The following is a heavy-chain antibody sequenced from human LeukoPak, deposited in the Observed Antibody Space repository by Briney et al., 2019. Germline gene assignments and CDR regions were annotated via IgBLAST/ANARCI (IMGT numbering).Heavy chain of an antibody. CDR2: ISYDGSNK. CDR1: GFTFSSYG. J-gene: IGHJ5*02. D-gene: IGHD3-16*01. Sequence: GGSLRLSCAASGFTFSSYGMHWVRQAPGKGLEWVAVISYDGSNKYYADSVKGRFTISRDNSKNTLYLQMNSLSAEDTSVYYCARDRGREGFDPWGQGTLVTVSS. CDR3: ARDRGREGFDP. V-gene: IGHV3-30*03.